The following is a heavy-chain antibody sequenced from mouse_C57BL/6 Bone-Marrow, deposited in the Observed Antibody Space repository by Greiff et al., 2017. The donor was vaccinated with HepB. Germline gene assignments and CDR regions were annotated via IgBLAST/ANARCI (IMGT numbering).Heavy chain of an antibody. CDR1: GFNIKDYY. CDR3: TTGYYYGSPWFAY. J-gene: IGHJ3*01. V-gene: IGHV14-1*01. D-gene: IGHD1-1*01. CDR2: IDPEDGDT. Sequence: SGAELVRPGASVKLSCTASGFNIKDYYMHWVKQRPEQGLEWIGRIDPEDGDTEYAPKFQGKATMTADTSSNTAYLQLSSLTSEDTAVYYCTTGYYYGSPWFAYWGQGTLVTVSA.